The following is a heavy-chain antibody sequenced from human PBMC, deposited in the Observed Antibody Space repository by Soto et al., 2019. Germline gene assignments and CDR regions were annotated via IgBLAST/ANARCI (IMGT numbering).Heavy chain of an antibody. J-gene: IGHJ6*03. V-gene: IGHV3-23*01. Sequence: GGFLRLSCAASGFTFSSYAMSWVRQAPGKGLEWVSAISGSGGSTYYADSVKGRFTISRDNSKNTLYLQMNSLRADDTAVYYCARGSWDDVSGHYYMDVWGKGTTVTVSS. CDR1: GFTFSSYA. CDR3: ARGSWDDVSGHYYMDV. D-gene: IGHD1-1*01. CDR2: ISGSGGST.